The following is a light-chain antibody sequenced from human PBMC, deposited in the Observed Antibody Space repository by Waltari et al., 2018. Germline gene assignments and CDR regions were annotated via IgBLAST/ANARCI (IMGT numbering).Light chain of an antibody. CDR3: QQYRSKT. CDR1: QSISSW. V-gene: IGKV1-5*03. CDR2: KAS. Sequence: DLQMTQSPSTLSASVGDRVTITCRASQSISSWLAWYQQKPGKAPKLLIYKASSLESGVPSRFSGSGSGTEFTLTISSLQPDDFATYYCQQYRSKTFGQGTKVEIK. J-gene: IGKJ1*01.